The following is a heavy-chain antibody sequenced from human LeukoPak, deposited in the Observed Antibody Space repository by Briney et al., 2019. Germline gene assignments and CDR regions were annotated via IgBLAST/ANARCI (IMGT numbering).Heavy chain of an antibody. V-gene: IGHV3-30*02. CDR3: ARDLGGSYRGYFDY. Sequence: PGGCLRLSCAASGFTFSSYGMHWVRQAPGKGLEWVAFIRYDGSNKYYADSVKGRFTISRDNSKNTLYLQMNSLRAEDTAVYYCARDLGGSYRGYFDYWGQGTLVTVSS. CDR1: GFTFSSYG. J-gene: IGHJ4*02. CDR2: IRYDGSNK. D-gene: IGHD1-26*01.